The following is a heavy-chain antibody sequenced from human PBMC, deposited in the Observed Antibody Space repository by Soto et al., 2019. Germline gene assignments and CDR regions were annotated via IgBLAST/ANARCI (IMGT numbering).Heavy chain of an antibody. D-gene: IGHD5-12*01. J-gene: IGHJ6*02. CDR1: GGSFSGYY. V-gene: IGHV4-34*01. Sequence: SETLSLTCAVYGGSFSGYYWSWIRQPPGKGLEWIGEINHSGSTNYNPSLKSRVTISVDTSKNQFSLKLSSVTAADTAVYYCARLIRATIYYYYATHVRGQGTTVTVS. CDR2: INHSGST. CDR3: ARLIRATIYYYYATHV.